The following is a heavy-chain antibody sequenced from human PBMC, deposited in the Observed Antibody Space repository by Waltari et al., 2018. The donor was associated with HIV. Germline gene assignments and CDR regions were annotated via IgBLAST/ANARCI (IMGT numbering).Heavy chain of an antibody. V-gene: IGHV3-53*01. J-gene: IGHJ4*02. CDR2: IYSGSTI. Sequence: EVQLVESGGGLIQPGGSLRLSCAASGFLVSDNYMNWVRQAPGKGLEWVSVIYSGSTIYYADSVKGRFTISRDHSKNTLYLQMNSLRVEDTAIYYCARDRTTLTGLDSWGQGTLVTVFS. CDR1: GFLVSDNY. CDR3: ARDRTTLTGLDS. D-gene: IGHD4-4*01.